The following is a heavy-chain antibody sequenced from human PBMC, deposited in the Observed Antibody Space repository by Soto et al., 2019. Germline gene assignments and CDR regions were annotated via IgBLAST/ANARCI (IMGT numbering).Heavy chain of an antibody. D-gene: IGHD3-10*01. CDR3: ARGGFGVVYDY. Sequence: QVQLVQSGAEVKKPGSSVKVSCKASGGTFSSYAISWVRQAPGQGLEWMGGFIPIFGTATYAQKFQGRVTITADESTCTAYMELSSLRSEDTAVYYCARGGFGVVYDYWGQGTLVTVSS. V-gene: IGHV1-69*01. CDR1: GGTFSSYA. J-gene: IGHJ4*02. CDR2: FIPIFGTA.